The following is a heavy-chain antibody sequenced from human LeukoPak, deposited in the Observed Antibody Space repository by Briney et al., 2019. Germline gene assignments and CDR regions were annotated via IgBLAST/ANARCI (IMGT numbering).Heavy chain of an antibody. V-gene: IGHV3-30*18. Sequence: PGRSLRLSCAASGFTFSSYGMPWVRQAPGKGLEWVAVISYDGSNKYYADSVKGRFTISRDNSKNTLYLQMNSLRAEDTAVYYCAKDLCGGSCNHFDYWGQGTLVTVSS. CDR2: ISYDGSNK. J-gene: IGHJ4*02. D-gene: IGHD2-15*01. CDR1: GFTFSSYG. CDR3: AKDLCGGSCNHFDY.